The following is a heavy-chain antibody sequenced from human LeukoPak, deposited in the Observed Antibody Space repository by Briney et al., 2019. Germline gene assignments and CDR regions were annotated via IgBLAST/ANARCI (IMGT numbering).Heavy chain of an antibody. J-gene: IGHJ3*02. CDR2: IRSKAYGGTT. CDR3: TRATDAFDI. V-gene: IGHV3-49*04. Sequence: PGRSLRLSCTASGFTFGDYAMSWARQAPGKGLEWVGFIRSKAYGGTTEYAASVKGRFTISRDDSKSIAYLQMNSLKTEDTAVYYCTRATDAFDIWGQGTMVTVSS. CDR1: GFTFGDYA.